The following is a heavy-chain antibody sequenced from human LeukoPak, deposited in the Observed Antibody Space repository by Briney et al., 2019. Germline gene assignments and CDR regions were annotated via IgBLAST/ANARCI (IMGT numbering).Heavy chain of an antibody. J-gene: IGHJ4*02. D-gene: IGHD6-13*01. V-gene: IGHV3-23*01. CDR1: GFTFSSYA. CDR2: ISGSGGST. Sequence: TGGSLRLSCAASGFTFSSYAMSWVRQAPGKGLEWVSAISGSGGSTYYADSVKGRFTISRDNSKNTLYLQMNSLRAEGTAVYYCAKLTAPLKQLVDYWGQGTLVTVPS. CDR3: AKLTAPLKQLVDY.